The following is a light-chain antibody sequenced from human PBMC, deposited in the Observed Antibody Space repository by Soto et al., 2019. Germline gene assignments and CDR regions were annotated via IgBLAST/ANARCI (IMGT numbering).Light chain of an antibody. CDR1: SSNIGSNF. CDR3: AAWDDSLSGVV. V-gene: IGLV1-47*01. J-gene: IGLJ2*01. CDR2: RNN. Sequence: QPVLTQPPSASGTPGQRVTISCSGSSSNIGSNFIYWYQQLPGTAPKLLIYRNNERPSGVPDRFSGSKSGTSASLAISGLRSEDEAYYHCAAWDDSLSGVVFGGGTKLTVL.